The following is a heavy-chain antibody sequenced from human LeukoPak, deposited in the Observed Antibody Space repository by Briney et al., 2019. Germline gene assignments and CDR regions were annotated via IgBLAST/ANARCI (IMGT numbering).Heavy chain of an antibody. CDR3: ARDSQPYQLPHQGSAFDI. V-gene: IGHV1-18*01. D-gene: IGHD2-2*01. J-gene: IGHJ3*02. CDR1: GYTFTSYG. CDR2: ISAYNGNT. Sequence: ASGXXXXKASGYTFTSYGISWVRQAPGQGLXGMGWISAYNGNTNYAQKLQGRVTMTTDTSTSTAYMELRSLRSDDTAVYYCARDSQPYQLPHQGSAFDIWGQGTMVTVSS.